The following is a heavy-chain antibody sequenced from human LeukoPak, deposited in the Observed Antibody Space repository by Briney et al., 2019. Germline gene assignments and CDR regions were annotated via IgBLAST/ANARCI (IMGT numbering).Heavy chain of an antibody. Sequence: PGESLRLSCAASGFTFSSSWMNWVRQAPGKGLQWVGNINPEGSQTRFVDSLMGPFTMSKDNAKNSLYLQMNSLRVEDTAVFYCAAWTDRGYNFWGQGTVVTVSS. D-gene: IGHD5-24*01. CDR1: GFTFSSSW. CDR2: INPEGSQT. V-gene: IGHV3-7*01. CDR3: AAWTDRGYNF. J-gene: IGHJ4*02.